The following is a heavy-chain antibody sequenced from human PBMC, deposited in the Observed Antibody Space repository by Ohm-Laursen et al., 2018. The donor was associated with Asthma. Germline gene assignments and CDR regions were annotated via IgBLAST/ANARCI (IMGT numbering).Heavy chain of an antibody. Sequence: SLRLSCAASGFTFSSFGMHWVRQAPGKGLEWVAIISYDGSNKYYADSVKGRFTISRDNAKNSLYLRMNSLRVEDTALYYCAKGLAAAVDYGMDVWGQGTTVTVSS. J-gene: IGHJ6*02. CDR3: AKGLAAAVDYGMDV. D-gene: IGHD6-13*01. CDR2: ISYDGSNK. V-gene: IGHV3-30*18. CDR1: GFTFSSFG.